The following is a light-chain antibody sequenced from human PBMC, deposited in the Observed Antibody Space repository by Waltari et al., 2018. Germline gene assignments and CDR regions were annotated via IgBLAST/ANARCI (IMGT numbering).Light chain of an antibody. CDR1: QTINNY. CDR3: QQRYNWPWT. Sequence: ETVLTQSPATLSLSPGERAPLPCRASQTINNYLAWYHHKPGQAPRLLIYDASNRATGIPARFSGIGSGTDFTLTISSLEPEDFAVYYCQQRYNWPWTFGQGTKVEIE. CDR2: DAS. V-gene: IGKV3-11*01. J-gene: IGKJ1*01.